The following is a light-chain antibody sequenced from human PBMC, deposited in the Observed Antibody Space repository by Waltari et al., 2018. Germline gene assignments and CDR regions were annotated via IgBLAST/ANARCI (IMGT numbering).Light chain of an antibody. CDR3: QQYDGSVLT. CDR1: QSVSSIS. Sequence: IVLTQSPDPLSLSPGERATLSCRASQSVSSISLVWIQQKPGKAPRLVIYGTSNRATGFPDRFSGSGSGTDFTLTISRLEPEDFAMYYCQQYDGSVLTFGGGTKVEL. J-gene: IGKJ4*01. V-gene: IGKV3-20*01. CDR2: GTS.